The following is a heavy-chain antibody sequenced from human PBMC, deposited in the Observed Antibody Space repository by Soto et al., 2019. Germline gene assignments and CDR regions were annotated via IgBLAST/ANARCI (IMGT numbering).Heavy chain of an antibody. J-gene: IGHJ2*01. D-gene: IGHD2-2*01. Sequence: EMQVVESGGDLVQPGRSLRLSCAASGFNFYAYAMHWVRQAPGKGLEWVSGINLAGQIIGYADSVKGRFTISRDNSKNTVNLQMNSLRADDTAVYYCARKVLGSTSRPDWWYFDLWGRGTLVTVSS. V-gene: IGHV3-9*01. CDR1: GFNFYAYA. CDR2: INLAGQII. CDR3: ARKVLGSTSRPDWWYFDL.